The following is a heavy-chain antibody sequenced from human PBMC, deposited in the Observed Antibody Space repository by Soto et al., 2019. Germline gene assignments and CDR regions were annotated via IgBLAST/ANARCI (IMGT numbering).Heavy chain of an antibody. V-gene: IGHV3-30*04. J-gene: IGHJ4*02. D-gene: IGHD7-27*01. CDR1: GFTFSSYA. CDR3: ARVSRNWGTFDY. Sequence: GGSPRLSCAASGFTFSSYAMHWVRQAPGKGLEWVAVISYDGSNKYYADSVKGRFTISRDNSKNTLYLQMNSLRAEDTAVYYCARVSRNWGTFDYWGQGTLVTVSS. CDR2: ISYDGSNK.